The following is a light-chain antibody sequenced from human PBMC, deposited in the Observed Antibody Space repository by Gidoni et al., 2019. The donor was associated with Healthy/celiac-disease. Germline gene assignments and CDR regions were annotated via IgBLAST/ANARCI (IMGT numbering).Light chain of an antibody. Sequence: EIVLTQSPGTLSLSRGERATLSCRASQSVSSSYLAWYQQKPGQAPRLLIYGASSRATGIPDRFSGSGSGTDFTLTISRLEPEDFAVYYCQQYGSSPYTFXQXTKLEIK. CDR3: QQYGSSPYT. CDR1: QSVSSSY. CDR2: GAS. J-gene: IGKJ2*01. V-gene: IGKV3-20*01.